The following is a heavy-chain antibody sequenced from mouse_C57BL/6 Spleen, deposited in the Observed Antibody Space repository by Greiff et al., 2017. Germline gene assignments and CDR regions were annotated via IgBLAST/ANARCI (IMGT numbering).Heavy chain of an antibody. CDR2: INPNNGGT. Sequence: VQLQQSGPELVKPGASVKISCKASGYTFTDYYMNWVKQSHGKSLEWIGDINPNNGGTSYNQKFKGKATLAVDKSSSTAYMELRSLTSEDSAVYYCARGITTVVAYYAMDYWGQGTSVTVSS. V-gene: IGHV1-26*01. J-gene: IGHJ4*01. D-gene: IGHD1-1*01. CDR1: GYTFTDYY. CDR3: ARGITTVVAYYAMDY.